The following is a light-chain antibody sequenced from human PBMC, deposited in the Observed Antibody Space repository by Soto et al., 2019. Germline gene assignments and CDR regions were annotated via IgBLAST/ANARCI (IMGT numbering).Light chain of an antibody. V-gene: IGKV3D-15*01. J-gene: IGKJ4*01. CDR1: QSVSSN. CDR3: QQYKNWPPLT. CDR2: GAF. Sequence: EIVMTQSPATLSVSPGERATLSCRASQSVSSNLAWYQQKPGQAPRLLIYGAFTRATGIPARFSGGGSGTEFTLTISSLQSEDFAVYYCQQYKNWPPLTFGGGTKVEIK.